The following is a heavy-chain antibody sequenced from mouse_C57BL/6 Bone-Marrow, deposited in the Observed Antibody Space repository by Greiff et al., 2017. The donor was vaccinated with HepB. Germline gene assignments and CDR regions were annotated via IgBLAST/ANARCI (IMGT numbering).Heavy chain of an antibody. D-gene: IGHD2-5*01. J-gene: IGHJ3*01. CDR3: ASYGYSKGFAY. CDR2: IDPSDSYT. V-gene: IGHV1-69*01. Sequence: QVQLQQSGAELVMPGASVKLSCKASGYTFTSYWMHWVKQRPGQGLEWIGEIDPSDSYTNYNQKFKGKSTLTVDKSSSTAYMQLSSLTSEDSAVYYCASYGYSKGFAYWGQGTLVTVSA. CDR1: GYTFTSYW.